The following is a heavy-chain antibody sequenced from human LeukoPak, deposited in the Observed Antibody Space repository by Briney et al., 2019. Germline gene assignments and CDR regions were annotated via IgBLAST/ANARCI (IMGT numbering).Heavy chain of an antibody. CDR2: ISSSSKYI. CDR1: GFTFSAYD. J-gene: IGHJ5*02. V-gene: IGHV3-21*01. D-gene: IGHD3-10*01. Sequence: GGSLRLSCAASGFTFSAYDMTWVRQAPGKGLEWVSSISSSSKYIYYADSVKGRFTISRDNAKNSLYLLMNSLRVEDTAVYFCAKDLSYGSLWFDPWGQGTLVTVSS. CDR3: AKDLSYGSLWFDP.